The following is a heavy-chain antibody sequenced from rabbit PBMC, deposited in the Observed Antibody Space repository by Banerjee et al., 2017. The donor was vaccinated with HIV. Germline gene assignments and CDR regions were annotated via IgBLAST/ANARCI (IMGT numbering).Heavy chain of an antibody. CDR2: IDAGSGST. J-gene: IGHJ6*01. Sequence: QEQAVESGGGLVKPEGSLTLTCTASGFSFRSSYYMCWVRQAPGKGLEWIACIDAGSGSTYYASWAKGRFIISKTSSTTVTLQMTSLTAADTATYFCGGDSNYYVLNLGGPGTLVTVS. D-gene: IGHD8-1*01. CDR3: GGDSNYYVLNL. CDR1: GFSFRSSYY. V-gene: IGHV1S45*01.